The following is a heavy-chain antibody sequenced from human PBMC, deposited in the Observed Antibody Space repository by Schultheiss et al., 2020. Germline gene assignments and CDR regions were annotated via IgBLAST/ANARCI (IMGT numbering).Heavy chain of an antibody. CDR1: GGSISSSNW. CDR3: ARVITMVRGVIRYFDY. Sequence: SETLSLTCAVSGGSISSSNWWSWVRQPPGKGLEWIGEIYHSGSTNYNPSLKSRVTISVDKSKNQFSLKLSSVTAADTAVYYCARVITMVRGVIRYFDYWGQGTLVTVSS. D-gene: IGHD3-10*01. J-gene: IGHJ4*02. CDR2: IYHSGST. V-gene: IGHV4-4*02.